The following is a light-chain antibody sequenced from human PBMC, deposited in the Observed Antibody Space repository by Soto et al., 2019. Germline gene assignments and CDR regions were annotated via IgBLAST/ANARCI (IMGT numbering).Light chain of an antibody. CDR3: QQYNNWPWT. V-gene: IGKV3-15*01. CDR2: GAS. CDR1: QSVSSN. Sequence: EIVMTQSPATLSVSPGERATLSCRASQSVSSNLAWYQQKPGQAPRLLIYGASTRATDIPARFSGSGSGTEFTLAISGLQSEDFAVYYCQQYNNWPWTFGQGTNVEIK. J-gene: IGKJ1*01.